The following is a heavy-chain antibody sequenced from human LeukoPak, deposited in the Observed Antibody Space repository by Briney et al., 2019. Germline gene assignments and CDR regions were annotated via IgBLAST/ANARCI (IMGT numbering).Heavy chain of an antibody. J-gene: IGHJ3*01. CDR3: ARDRIVGAEDDAFHF. D-gene: IGHD1-26*01. V-gene: IGHV1-18*01. Sequence: ASVKVSCKASGYTFTSYGFSWVRQAPGQGLEWMGWISVYNGDTNYAQKVQGRVTMTADTSTSTAFMELRSLRSADTAVYYCARDRIVGAEDDAFHFWGQGTMVTVSS. CDR1: GYTFTSYG. CDR2: ISVYNGDT.